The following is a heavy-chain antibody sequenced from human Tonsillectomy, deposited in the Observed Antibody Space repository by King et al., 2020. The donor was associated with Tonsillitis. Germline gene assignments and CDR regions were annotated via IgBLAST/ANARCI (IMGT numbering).Heavy chain of an antibody. CDR1: GYTFTSYD. CDR3: ARVGPFCSSTSCFGDWFDP. Sequence: VQLVESGAEVKKPGASVKVSCKASGYTFTSYDINWVRQATGQGLEWMGWMNPNSGNTGYAQKFQGRVTMTRNTSISTAYMELSSLRSEDTAVYYCARVGPFCSSTSCFGDWFDPWGQGTLVTVSS. D-gene: IGHD2-2*01. CDR2: MNPNSGNT. V-gene: IGHV1-8*02. J-gene: IGHJ5*02.